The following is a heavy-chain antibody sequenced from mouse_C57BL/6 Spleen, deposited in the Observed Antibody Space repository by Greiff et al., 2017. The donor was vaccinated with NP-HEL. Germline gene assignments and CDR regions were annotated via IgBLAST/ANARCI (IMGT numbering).Heavy chain of an antibody. V-gene: IGHV5-16*01. D-gene: IGHD1-1*01. CDR2: INYDGSST. CDR3: ARDGYYGSSYLDY. J-gene: IGHJ2*01. CDR1: GFTFSDYY. Sequence: DVKLVESEGGLVQPGSSMKLSCTASGFTFSDYYMAWVRQVPEKGLEWVANINYDGSSTYYLDSLKSRFIISRDNAKNILYLQMSSLKSEDTATYYCARDGYYGSSYLDYWGQGTTLTVSS.